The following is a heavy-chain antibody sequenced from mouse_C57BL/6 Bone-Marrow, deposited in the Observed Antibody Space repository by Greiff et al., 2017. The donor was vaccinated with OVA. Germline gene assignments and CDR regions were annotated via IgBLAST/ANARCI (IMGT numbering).Heavy chain of an antibody. J-gene: IGHJ4*01. CDR3: AREGYYLYYYAMDY. Sequence: QVQLQQSGAELARPGASVKLSCKASGYTFTSYGISWVKQRTGQGLEWIGEIYPRSGYTYYNEKFKGKAPLPADKSSSTAYMELRSLTSEDSAVYFCAREGYYLYYYAMDYWGQGTSVTVSS. CDR1: GYTFTSYG. D-gene: IGHD2-3*01. CDR2: IYPRSGYT. V-gene: IGHV1-81*01.